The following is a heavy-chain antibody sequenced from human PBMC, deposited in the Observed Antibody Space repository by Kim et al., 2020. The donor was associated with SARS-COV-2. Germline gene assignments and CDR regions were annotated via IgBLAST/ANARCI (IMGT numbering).Heavy chain of an antibody. J-gene: IGHJ2*01. CDR2: MYYSGST. V-gene: IGHV4-39*01. Sequence: SETLSLTCAVSGGSISSSSYYWGWIRQPPGKGLEWIGSMYYSGSTYYNPSLKSRVTISVDTSKNQFSLKLSSVTAADTAVYYCASARSNWYFDLWGRGTLVTVSS. CDR1: GGSISSSSYY. CDR3: ASARSNWYFDL.